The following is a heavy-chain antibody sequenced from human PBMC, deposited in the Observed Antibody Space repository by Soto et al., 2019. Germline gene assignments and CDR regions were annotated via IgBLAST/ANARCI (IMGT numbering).Heavy chain of an antibody. Sequence: GGSLRLSCAASGFTFSSYSMKWVRQAPGKGLEWVSYISSSSTTIYYADSVKGRFTISRDNAKNSLYLQMNSLRAEDTAVYYCARVSMVRGVIAYYYYYMDVWGKGTTVTISS. CDR3: ARVSMVRGVIAYYYYYMDV. CDR2: ISSSSTTI. D-gene: IGHD3-10*01. V-gene: IGHV3-48*01. CDR1: GFTFSSYS. J-gene: IGHJ6*03.